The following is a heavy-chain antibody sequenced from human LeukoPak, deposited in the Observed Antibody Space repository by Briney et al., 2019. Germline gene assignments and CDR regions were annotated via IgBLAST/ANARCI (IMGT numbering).Heavy chain of an antibody. CDR1: GFTFSSYA. Sequence: GGSLRLSCAASGFTFSSYAMSWVRQAPGKGLEWVSAISGSGGSTYYADSVKGRFTISRDNSKNTLYLQMNSLRAEDTAVYYCAKDPGLFFVVVPAAIEDHIDYWGQGTLVTVSS. CDR3: AKDPGLFFVVVPAAIEDHIDY. CDR2: ISGSGGST. D-gene: IGHD2-2*01. V-gene: IGHV3-23*01. J-gene: IGHJ4*02.